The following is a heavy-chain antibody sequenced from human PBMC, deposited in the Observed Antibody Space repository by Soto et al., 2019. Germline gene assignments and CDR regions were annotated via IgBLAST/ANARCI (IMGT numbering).Heavy chain of an antibody. CDR1: GGSVSSGSYY. D-gene: IGHD1-20*01. J-gene: IGHJ4*02. V-gene: IGHV4-39*01. CDR2: IYYSGST. CDR3: ARLNWNLVKMDY. Sequence: PSETLSLTCTVSGGSVSSGSYYWSWIRQPPGKGLEWIGSIYYSGSTYYNPSLKSRVTISVDTSKNQFSLKLSSVTAADTAVYYCARLNWNLVKMDYWGQGTLVTVSS.